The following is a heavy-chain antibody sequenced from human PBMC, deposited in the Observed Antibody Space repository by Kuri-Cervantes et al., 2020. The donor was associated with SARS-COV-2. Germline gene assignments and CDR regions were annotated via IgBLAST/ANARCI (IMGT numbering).Heavy chain of an antibody. CDR2: ISYDGKKK. D-gene: IGHD2-21*01. CDR3: AKDHFGVHDF. V-gene: IGHV3-30*18. CDR1: GFPFDNYA. Sequence: GESLKISCAASGFPFDNYAMTWVRQAPGKGLEWVAVISYDGKKKKCIGSGKGRFTISRDNSQNTVYLRMTNLRSEDTAMYYCAKDHFGVHDFWGQGTLVTVSS. J-gene: IGHJ4*02.